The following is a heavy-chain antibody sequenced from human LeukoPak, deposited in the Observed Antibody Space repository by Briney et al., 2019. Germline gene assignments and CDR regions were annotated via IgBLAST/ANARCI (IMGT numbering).Heavy chain of an antibody. Sequence: GGPLRLSCAASGFTLSSFVRPWVRQAPGKGLEYVSATSSDGGNTYYVNSVKGRFTISRDNSKNTVYLQMGSLRAEDTAVYYCARQEGNWIFANCCGQGTLVTVSS. CDR2: TSSDGGNT. CDR1: GFTLSSFV. D-gene: IGHD2-21*01. V-gene: IGHV3-64*01. J-gene: IGHJ4*02. CDR3: ARQEGNWIFANC.